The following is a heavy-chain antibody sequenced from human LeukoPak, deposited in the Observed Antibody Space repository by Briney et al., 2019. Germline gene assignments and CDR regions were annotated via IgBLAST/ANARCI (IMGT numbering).Heavy chain of an antibody. D-gene: IGHD4-17*01. Sequence: SETLSLTRTVSGGSISSYYWSWIRQPPGKGLEWIGYIYYSGSTNYNPSLKSRVTISVDTSKNQFSLKLSSVTAADTAVYYCARGRSAVTFDYWGQGTLVTVSS. V-gene: IGHV4-59*01. J-gene: IGHJ4*02. CDR2: IYYSGST. CDR3: ARGRSAVTFDY. CDR1: GGSISSYY.